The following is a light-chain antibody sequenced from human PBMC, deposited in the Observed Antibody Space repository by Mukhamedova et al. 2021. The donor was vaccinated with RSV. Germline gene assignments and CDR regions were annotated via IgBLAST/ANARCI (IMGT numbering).Light chain of an antibody. CDR3: QQRRNWPIFT. Sequence: GERATLSCRASQSVTSSLAWYQHKPGQAPRLLIYAASNRATGIPARFSGSGSGTDFTLTISSLEPEDFAVYFCQQRRNWPIFTFGP. V-gene: IGKV3-11*01. CDR1: QSVTSS. CDR2: AAS. J-gene: IGKJ3*01.